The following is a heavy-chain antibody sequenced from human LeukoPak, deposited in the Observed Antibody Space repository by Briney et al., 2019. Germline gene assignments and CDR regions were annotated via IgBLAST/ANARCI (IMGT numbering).Heavy chain of an antibody. CDR3: ARDAGGTWFDP. J-gene: IGHJ5*02. V-gene: IGHV4-59*01. Sequence: SETLSLTCTVSGGSISTYSWNWIRQSPGQGLQWIGYIKNNGGNYNNPSLKSRVTISLDTSKNQFSLKLTSVTAADTAVYYCARDAGGTWFDPWGQGILVNVSS. CDR1: GGSISTYS. CDR2: IKNNGGN.